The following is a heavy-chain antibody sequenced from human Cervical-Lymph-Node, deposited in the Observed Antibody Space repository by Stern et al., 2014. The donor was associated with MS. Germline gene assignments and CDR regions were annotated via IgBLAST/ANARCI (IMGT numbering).Heavy chain of an antibody. CDR1: GFTFSDYY. Sequence: VQLVQSGGGLVKPGGSLRLSCAASGFTFSDYYMSWIRQAPGKGLEWVSYISSSSSYTNYADSVKGRFTISRDNAKNSLYLQMNSLRAEDTAVYYCARDGRDRAAAGFVDLWGRGTLVTVSS. CDR3: ARDGRDRAAAGFVDL. V-gene: IGHV3-11*06. CDR2: ISSSSSYT. J-gene: IGHJ2*01. D-gene: IGHD6-13*01.